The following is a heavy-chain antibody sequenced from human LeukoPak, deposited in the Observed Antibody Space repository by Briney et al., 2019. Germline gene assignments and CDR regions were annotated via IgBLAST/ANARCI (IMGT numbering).Heavy chain of an antibody. D-gene: IGHD3-10*01. J-gene: IGHJ4*02. Sequence: GGSLRLSCAASGFTFSSYAMMWVRQSPEKGLEWVSSITGSGDGTYYADSVRGGFTISRDNSKNTLYLQMNSLRAEDTAVYFCVKGFVHPTYYFEYWGQGTLVTVSS. CDR3: VKGFVHPTYYFEY. CDR2: ITGSGDGT. V-gene: IGHV3-23*01. CDR1: GFTFSSYA.